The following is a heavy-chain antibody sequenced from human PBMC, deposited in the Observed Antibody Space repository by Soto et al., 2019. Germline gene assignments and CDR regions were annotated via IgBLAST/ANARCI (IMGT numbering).Heavy chain of an antibody. Sequence: SETLSLTCTVSGGSISSYYWSWIRQPPGKGLEWIGSIYYSGSTNYNPSLKSRVTISVDTSKNQFSLKLSSVTAADTAVYYCATSMLTGAFDIWGQGTMVTVSS. J-gene: IGHJ3*02. CDR1: GGSISSYY. CDR2: IYYSGST. V-gene: IGHV4-59*01. D-gene: IGHD3-9*01. CDR3: ATSMLTGAFDI.